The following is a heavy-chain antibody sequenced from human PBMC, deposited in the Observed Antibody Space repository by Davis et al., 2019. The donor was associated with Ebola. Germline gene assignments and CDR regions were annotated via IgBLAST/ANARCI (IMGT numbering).Heavy chain of an antibody. D-gene: IGHD2-15*01. Sequence: ASVKVSCKASGYTFTGYYMHWVRQAPGQGLEWMGWINPNSGGTNYAQKFQGRVTMTRDTSISTAYMELSRLRSDDTAVYYCARIRGYCSGGSCCRGYFQHWGQGTLVTVSS. V-gene: IGHV1-2*02. CDR3: ARIRGYCSGGSCCRGYFQH. CDR2: INPNSGGT. CDR1: GYTFTGYY. J-gene: IGHJ1*01.